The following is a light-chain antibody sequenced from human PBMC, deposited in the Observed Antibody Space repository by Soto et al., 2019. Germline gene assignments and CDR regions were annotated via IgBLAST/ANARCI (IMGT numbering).Light chain of an antibody. CDR1: QSVSSSY. CDR2: DAS. J-gene: IGKJ2*01. CDR3: QQYGTSPYT. Sequence: EIVLTQSPSTLSLSPGERATLSCWASQSVSSSYLAWYQQKPGLAPRLLIYDASRRATGIPDRFSGSGSGTDFTLTISRLEPEDFAVYYCQQYGTSPYTFGQGTKLEIK. V-gene: IGKV3D-20*01.